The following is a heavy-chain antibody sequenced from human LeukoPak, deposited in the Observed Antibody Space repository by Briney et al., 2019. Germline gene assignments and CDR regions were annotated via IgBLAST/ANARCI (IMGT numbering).Heavy chain of an antibody. Sequence: TGGSLRLSCAVSGFTVSSNYMSWVRQAPGKGLEWVSVIYSGGGTYYADSVKGRFTISRDNSKNTVYLQMNSPRVEDTAVYYCARSRGTFLPHDYWGQGTLVTVSS. D-gene: IGHD3-16*01. J-gene: IGHJ4*02. CDR3: ARSRGTFLPHDY. V-gene: IGHV3-66*01. CDR1: GFTVSSNY. CDR2: IYSGGGT.